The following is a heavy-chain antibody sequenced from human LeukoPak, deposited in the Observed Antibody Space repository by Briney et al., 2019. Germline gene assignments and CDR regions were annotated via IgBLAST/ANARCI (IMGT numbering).Heavy chain of an antibody. J-gene: IGHJ4*02. CDR2: INPTGGNT. V-gene: IGHV1-46*01. D-gene: IGHD3-3*01. CDR3: ARDLVTIFGVVTETLFDY. Sequence: ASVKVSCKASGYTFTSYYMHWVRQAPGQGLEWMGLINPTGGNTNYAQKLQGRVTMTTDTSTSTAYMELRSLRSDDTAVYYCARDLVTIFGVVTETLFDYWGQGTLVTVSS. CDR1: GYTFTSYY.